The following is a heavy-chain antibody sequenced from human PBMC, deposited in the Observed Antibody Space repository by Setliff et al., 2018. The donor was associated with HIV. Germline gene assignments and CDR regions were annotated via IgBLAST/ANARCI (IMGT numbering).Heavy chain of an antibody. V-gene: IGHV4-34*01. Sequence: KPSETLSLTCAVYGGSFSGNYWSWIRQSPGKGLEWIGESDHSGTTNYNPSLESRVTISVDTSKTPFSLRLSSVNAADTAVYYCARKGYCSSSGCPTPFDFWGQGTLVTVSS. CDR2: SDHSGTT. CDR1: GGSFSGNY. D-gene: IGHD2-2*01. J-gene: IGHJ4*02. CDR3: ARKGYCSSSGCPTPFDF.